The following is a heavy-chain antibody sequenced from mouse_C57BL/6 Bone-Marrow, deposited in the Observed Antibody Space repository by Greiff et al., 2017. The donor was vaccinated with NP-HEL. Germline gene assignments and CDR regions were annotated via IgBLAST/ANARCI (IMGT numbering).Heavy chain of an antibody. CDR3: ARHGLRQEYYYAMDY. CDR2: ISNGGGST. J-gene: IGHJ4*01. D-gene: IGHD2-4*01. V-gene: IGHV5-12*01. Sequence: EVHLVESGGGLVQPGGSLKLSCAASGFTFSDYYMYWVRQTPEKRLEWVAYISNGGGSTYYPDTVKGRFTISRDNAKNTLYLQMSRLKSEDTAMYYCARHGLRQEYYYAMDYWGQGTSVTVSS. CDR1: GFTFSDYY.